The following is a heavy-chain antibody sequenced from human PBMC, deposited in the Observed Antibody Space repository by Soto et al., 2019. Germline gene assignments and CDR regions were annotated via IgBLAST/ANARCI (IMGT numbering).Heavy chain of an antibody. CDR3: ARDYRYSSSWAVGHYYGMDV. V-gene: IGHV1-2*02. J-gene: IGHJ6*02. CDR1: GYTFTGYY. CDR2: INPNSGGT. D-gene: IGHD6-13*01. Sequence: ASVKVSCKVSGYTFTGYYMHWVRQAPGQGLEWMGWINPNSGGTNYAQKFQGRVTMTRDTSISTAYMELSRLRSDDTAVYYCARDYRYSSSWAVGHYYGMDVWGQGTTVTVSS.